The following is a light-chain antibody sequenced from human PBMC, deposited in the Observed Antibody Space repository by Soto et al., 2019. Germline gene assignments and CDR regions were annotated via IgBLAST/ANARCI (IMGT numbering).Light chain of an antibody. CDR2: GAS. Sequence: EIVMTQSPATLSVSPGERATLSCRASQSVSSDLAWYEQKPGQAPRLLIYGASTRATGIPARFSGSGSGTEFTLTISSLQYEDVSVYYCQQYNSWPLTFGGGTKVEIK. CDR3: QQYNSWPLT. J-gene: IGKJ4*01. CDR1: QSVSSD. V-gene: IGKV3-15*01.